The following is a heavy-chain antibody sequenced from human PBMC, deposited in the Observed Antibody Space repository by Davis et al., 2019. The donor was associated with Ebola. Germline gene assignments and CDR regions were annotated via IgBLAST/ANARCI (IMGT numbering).Heavy chain of an antibody. CDR2: IWYDGSNK. V-gene: IGHV3-33*08. Sequence: GESLKISCAASGFTFSSYSMNWVRQAPGKGLEWVAVIWYDGSNKYYADSAKGRFTISRDNSKNTLYLQMNSLRAEDTAVYYCARLAAAVRYYYYYGMDVWGQGTTVTVSS. CDR3: ARLAAAVRYYYYYGMDV. J-gene: IGHJ6*02. CDR1: GFTFSSYS. D-gene: IGHD6-13*01.